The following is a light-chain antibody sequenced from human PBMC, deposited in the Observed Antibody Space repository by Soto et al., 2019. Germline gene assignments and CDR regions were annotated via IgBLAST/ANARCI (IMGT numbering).Light chain of an antibody. Sequence: GDRVTITXXASQSXXXWLAWYQQKTGKSPKLLIFDASSLESGVPSRFSGSGSGTEFTLTISSLQPDDFATYYCQQYNSYAWTFGQGTKVEI. V-gene: IGKV1-5*01. CDR1: QSXXXW. J-gene: IGKJ1*01. CDR2: DAS. CDR3: QQYNSYAWT.